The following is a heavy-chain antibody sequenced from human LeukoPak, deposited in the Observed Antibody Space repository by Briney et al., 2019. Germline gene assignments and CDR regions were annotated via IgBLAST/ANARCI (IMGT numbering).Heavy chain of an antibody. D-gene: IGHD3-3*01. J-gene: IGHJ6*03. V-gene: IGHV3-30*04. Sequence: SGRSLRLSCEASGITFSSYAMHWVRQAPGKGLEWVAVISYDGSNKYYADSVKGRFTISRDNSKNTLYLQMNSLRGEDTAVYYCARAKRITIFGVVISSRDYYYMDVWGKGTTVTVSS. CDR2: ISYDGSNK. CDR3: ARAKRITIFGVVISSRDYYYMDV. CDR1: GITFSSYA.